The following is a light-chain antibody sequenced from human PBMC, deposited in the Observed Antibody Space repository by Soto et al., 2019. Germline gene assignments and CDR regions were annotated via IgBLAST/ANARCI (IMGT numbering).Light chain of an antibody. CDR1: SSDVGGYNY. V-gene: IGLV2-14*01. CDR2: EVS. CDR3: NSYTSKSTGV. Sequence: QSVLTQPASVSGSPGQSITISCTGTSSDVGGYNYVSWYQQHPGKAPKLIIYEVSNRPSGVSNRFSGSKSGNTASLTISGLQAEDEADYYCNSYTSKSTGVFGNGTKVTVL. J-gene: IGLJ1*01.